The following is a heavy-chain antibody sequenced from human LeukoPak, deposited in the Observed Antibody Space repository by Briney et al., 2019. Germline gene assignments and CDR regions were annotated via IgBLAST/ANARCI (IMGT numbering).Heavy chain of an antibody. D-gene: IGHD6-13*01. J-gene: IGHJ6*03. CDR1: GGSIGRGDYY. CDR3: ARHMYSSSWYRRHYYMDV. Sequence: SETLSLTXTVSGGSIGRGDYYWSWIGQPPGKGLQWIGYIYYSGSTYYNPSLKSRITISLDTSKNQFSLKLSSVTAADTAVYYCARHMYSSSWYRRHYYMDVWGKGTTVTVSS. CDR2: IYYSGST. V-gene: IGHV4-30-4*08.